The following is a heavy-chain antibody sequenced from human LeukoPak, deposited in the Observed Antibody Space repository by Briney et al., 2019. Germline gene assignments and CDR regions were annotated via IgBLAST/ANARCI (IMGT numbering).Heavy chain of an antibody. CDR2: IKQDGSEK. J-gene: IGHJ6*03. CDR1: GFTFSSYW. D-gene: IGHD2-2*01. V-gene: IGHV3-7*01. CDR3: ARVPSRIVVVPAAPYYYYYSMDV. Sequence: PGGSLRLSCAASGFTFSSYWMSWVRQAAGKGLEWVANIKQDGSEKYYVDSVKGRFTISRDNAKNSLYLQMNSLRAEDTAVYYCARVPSRIVVVPAAPYYYYYSMDVWGKGTTVTASS.